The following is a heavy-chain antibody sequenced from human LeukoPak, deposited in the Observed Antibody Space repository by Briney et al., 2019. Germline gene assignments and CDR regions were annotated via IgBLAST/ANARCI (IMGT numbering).Heavy chain of an antibody. CDR1: GGSISSSSYY. CDR3: ARVHRIQLWSYYFDY. J-gene: IGHJ4*02. CDR2: IYYSGST. D-gene: IGHD5-18*01. V-gene: IGHV4-39*07. Sequence: SETLSLTCTVSGGSISSSSYYWGWIRQPPGKGLEWIGSIYYSGSTYYNPSLKSRVTISVDTSKNQFSLKLSSVTAADTAVYYCARVHRIQLWSYYFDYWGQGTLVAVSS.